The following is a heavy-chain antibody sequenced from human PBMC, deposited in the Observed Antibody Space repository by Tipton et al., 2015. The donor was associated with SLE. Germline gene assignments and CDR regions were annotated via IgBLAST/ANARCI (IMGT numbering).Heavy chain of an antibody. CDR2: IKRQIDGGTA. D-gene: IGHD6-19*01. CDR3: TTDQWLGPYFDH. J-gene: IGHJ4*02. V-gene: IGHV3-15*07. CDR1: GFSFTNAW. Sequence: SLRLSCAASGFSFTNAWMNWVRQAPGKGLEWVGRIKRQIDGGTADYATPVKGRFTISRDDSRDTLYLQMNSLKIEDTAVYYCTTDQWLGPYFDHWGQGVLVTVFS.